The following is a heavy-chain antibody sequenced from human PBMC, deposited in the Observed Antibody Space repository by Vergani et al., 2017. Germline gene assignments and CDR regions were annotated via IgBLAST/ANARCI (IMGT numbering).Heavy chain of an antibody. D-gene: IGHD7-27*01. CDR1: GFTFSTYS. J-gene: IGHJ4*02. CDR2: ISTSSSTI. CDR3: ARDFAPTADTGSDF. V-gene: IGHV3-48*01. Sequence: VQLVESGGGVVQPGRSLRLSCAASGFTFSTYSLNWVRPAPGKGLDWVSYISTSSSTIYYAVSVKGRFTISRDNAKNSLFLQMNNLRAEDTAVYYCARDFAPTADTGSDFWGQGTLVTVSS.